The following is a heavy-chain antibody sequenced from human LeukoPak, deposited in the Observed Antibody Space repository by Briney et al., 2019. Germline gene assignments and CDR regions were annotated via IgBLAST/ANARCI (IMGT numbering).Heavy chain of an antibody. CDR1: GGTFSSYA. V-gene: IGHV1-69*04. Sequence: SVKVSCKASGGTFSSYAISWVRQAPGQGLEWMGRIIPILGIANYAQKFQGRVTITADKSTSTAYMELSSLRSEDTAVYYCAREALLEWLLLGPYYFDYWGQGTLVTVSS. D-gene: IGHD3-3*01. CDR3: AREALLEWLLLGPYYFDY. J-gene: IGHJ4*02. CDR2: IIPILGIA.